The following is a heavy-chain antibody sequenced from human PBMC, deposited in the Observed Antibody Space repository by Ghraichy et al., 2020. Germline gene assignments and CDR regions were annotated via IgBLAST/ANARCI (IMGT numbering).Heavy chain of an antibody. V-gene: IGHV3-48*02. CDR1: GFTFSSYS. CDR3: ASWGRISSSWYYFDY. J-gene: IGHJ4*02. D-gene: IGHD6-13*01. CDR2: ISSSSSTI. Sequence: GGSLRLSCAASGFTFSSYSMNWVRQAPGKGLEWVSYISSSSSTIYYADSVKGRFTISRDNAKNSLYLQMNSLRDEDTAVYYCASWGRISSSWYYFDYWGQGTLVTVSS.